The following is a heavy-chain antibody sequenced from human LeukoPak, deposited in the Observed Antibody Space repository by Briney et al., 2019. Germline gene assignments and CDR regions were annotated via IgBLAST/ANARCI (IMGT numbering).Heavy chain of an antibody. J-gene: IGHJ4*02. Sequence: SETLSLTCTVSGGSISSGGYYWSWIRQHPGKGLEWIGYIYYSGSTYYNPSLKSRVTISVDTSKNQFSLKLSSMTAADTAVYYCATRIYGDYAYFDYWGQGTLVTVSS. D-gene: IGHD4-17*01. V-gene: IGHV4-31*03. CDR3: ATRIYGDYAYFDY. CDR1: GGSISSGGYY. CDR2: IYYSGST.